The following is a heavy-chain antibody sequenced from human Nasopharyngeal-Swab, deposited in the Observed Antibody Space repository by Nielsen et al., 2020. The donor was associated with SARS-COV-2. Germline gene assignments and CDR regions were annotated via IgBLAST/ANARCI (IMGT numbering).Heavy chain of an antibody. J-gene: IGHJ5*02. CDR3: ARVGYSSSPGGWFDP. D-gene: IGHD6-6*01. CDR2: INSDGSST. V-gene: IGHV3-74*01. Sequence: GESLKISCAASGFTFSSYWMHWVRQAPGKGLVWVSRINSDGSSTSYADSVKGRFTISRDNAKNTLYLQMNSLRAEDTAVYHCARVGYSSSPGGWFDPWGQGTLVTVSS. CDR1: GFTFSSYW.